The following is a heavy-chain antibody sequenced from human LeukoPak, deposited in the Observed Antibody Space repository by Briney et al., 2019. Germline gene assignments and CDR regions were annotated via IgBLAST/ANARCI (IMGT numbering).Heavy chain of an antibody. V-gene: IGHV4-39*07. CDR2: IYYSGST. J-gene: IGHJ3*02. D-gene: IGHD4-11*01. CDR1: GGSISSGSYY. Sequence: ASETLSLTCTVSGGSISSGSYYWGWIRQPPGKGLEWIGSIYYSGSTYYNPSLKSRVTLSVDTSKNQFSLHVSSVTAADTAVYYCARARPLHSDAFDIWGQGTMVTVSS. CDR3: ARARPLHSDAFDI.